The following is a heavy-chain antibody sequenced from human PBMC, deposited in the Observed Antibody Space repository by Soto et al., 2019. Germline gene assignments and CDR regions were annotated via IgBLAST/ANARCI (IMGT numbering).Heavy chain of an antibody. CDR2: ISGSGGTT. CDR3: AKTPRQWLVYVDY. D-gene: IGHD6-19*01. CDR1: GFTFSNYA. Sequence: EVQLLESGGGLVQPGGSLRVSYVASGFTFSNYAMSWVRQAPGKGLEWVSGISGSGGTTYYADSVKGRFTVSRDNSKDTLNLQMNSLRAEDTAVYYCAKTPRQWLVYVDYWGQGTLVTVSS. V-gene: IGHV3-23*01. J-gene: IGHJ4*02.